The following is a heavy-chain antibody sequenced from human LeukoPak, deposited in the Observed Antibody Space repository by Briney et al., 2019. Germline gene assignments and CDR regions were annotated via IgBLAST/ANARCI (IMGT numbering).Heavy chain of an antibody. CDR3: ARGYSYGRNYYYYYMDV. CDR1: GGSFSGYY. Sequence: PSETLSLTCAVYGGSFSGYYWSWIRQPPGKGLEWIGEINHSGSTNYNPSLKSRVTISVDTSKNQFSLKLSSVTAADAAVYYCARGYSYGRNYYYYYMDVWGKGTTVTVSS. J-gene: IGHJ6*03. V-gene: IGHV4-34*01. D-gene: IGHD5-18*01. CDR2: INHSGST.